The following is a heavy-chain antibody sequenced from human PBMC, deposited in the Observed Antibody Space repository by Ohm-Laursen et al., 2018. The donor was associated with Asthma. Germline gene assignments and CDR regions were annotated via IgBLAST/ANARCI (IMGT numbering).Heavy chain of an antibody. V-gene: IGHV3-30*18. D-gene: IGHD6-19*01. CDR3: AKVASSGWNFDY. J-gene: IGHJ4*02. CDR2: ISYDGSNK. CDR1: GFTFSSYG. Sequence: SLRLSCTAAGFTFSSYGMHWVRQAPGKGLEWVAVISYDGSNKYYADSVKGRFTISRDNSKNTLYLQMNSLRAEDTAVYYCAKVASSGWNFDYWGQGTLVTVSS.